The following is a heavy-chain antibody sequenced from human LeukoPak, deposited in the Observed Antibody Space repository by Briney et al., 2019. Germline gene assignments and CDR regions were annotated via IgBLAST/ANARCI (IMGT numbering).Heavy chain of an antibody. CDR2: ISAYNGNT. CDR1: GYTFTSYG. Sequence: RASVKVSCKASGYTFTSYGISWVRQAPGQGLEWMGWISAYNGNTNYAQKLQGRVTMTRNTSISTAYVELSSLRSEDTAVYYCARGPSYYDFWSGYSLRGYVWFDPWGQGTLVTVSS. V-gene: IGHV1-18*01. J-gene: IGHJ5*02. CDR3: ARGPSYYDFWSGYSLRGYVWFDP. D-gene: IGHD3-3*01.